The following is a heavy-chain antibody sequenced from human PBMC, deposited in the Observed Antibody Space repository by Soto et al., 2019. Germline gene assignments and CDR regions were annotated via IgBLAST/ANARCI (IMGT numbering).Heavy chain of an antibody. CDR1: GFTFSSYS. CDR2: ISSSSSTI. Sequence: GGSLRLSCAAFGFTFSSYSMNWVRQAPGKGLEWVSYISSSSSTIYYADSVKGRFIISRDNAKNSLYLQMNSLRDEDAAVYYCARDRMDDFWSDYFDYWGQGTLVTVSS. CDR3: ARDRMDDFWSDYFDY. D-gene: IGHD3-3*01. V-gene: IGHV3-48*02. J-gene: IGHJ4*02.